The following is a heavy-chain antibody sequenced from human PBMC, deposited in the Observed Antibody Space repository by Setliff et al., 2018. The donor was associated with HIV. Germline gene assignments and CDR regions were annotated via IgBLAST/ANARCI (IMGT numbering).Heavy chain of an antibody. CDR2: MVPVIGAA. V-gene: IGHV1-69*06. J-gene: IGHJ4*02. D-gene: IGHD6-6*01. CDR1: GGSFSSYG. Sequence: SVKVSCKASGGSFSSYGINWLRQAPGQGLEWMGGMVPVIGAAQYAQKFQGRVTITADRVTSTAYMELTSLTSDDTAVYYSAREVAARPYFDFWGQGTLVTVSS. CDR3: AREVAARPYFDF.